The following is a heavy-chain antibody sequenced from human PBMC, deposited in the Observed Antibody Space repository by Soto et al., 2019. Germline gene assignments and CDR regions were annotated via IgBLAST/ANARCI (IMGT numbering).Heavy chain of an antibody. Sequence: QVQLQKSGPGLVKPSQTLSLTCSVSGGSINSGAYYWGWIRQHPGNGLEWIGYISYTGRTYSNPSLQSRVTIALAMSESQFSLKLTSVTAADTAVYFCARVSATGTRWIDPWGQGTLVTVSP. V-gene: IGHV4-31*03. CDR2: ISYTGRT. CDR3: ARVSATGTRWIDP. J-gene: IGHJ5*02. D-gene: IGHD6-13*01. CDR1: GGSINSGAYY.